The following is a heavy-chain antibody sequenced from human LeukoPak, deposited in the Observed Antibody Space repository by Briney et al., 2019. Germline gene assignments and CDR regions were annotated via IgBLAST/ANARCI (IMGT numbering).Heavy chain of an antibody. Sequence: PGGSLRLSCAASGFTLSSYWMSWVRQAPGKGLEWVANIKQDGSEKYYVDSVRGRFTISRDNAKNSLYLQMNSLRAEDTAVYYCARVRGSNAMDVWGKGTTVTVSS. D-gene: IGHD3-10*01. J-gene: IGHJ6*03. V-gene: IGHV3-7*01. CDR3: ARVRGSNAMDV. CDR1: GFTLSSYW. CDR2: IKQDGSEK.